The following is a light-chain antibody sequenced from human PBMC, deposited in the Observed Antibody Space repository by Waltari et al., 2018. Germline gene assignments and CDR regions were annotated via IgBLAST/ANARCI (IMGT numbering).Light chain of an antibody. CDR2: YVN. Sequence: QSALTQPASVSGSPGQSITIPCTGTSSDVGGSPYDSWYQHHPGKAPKLMIHYVNKRPSGVSNRFSGSKSGNTASLTISGLQAEDEADYYCSSYTTTSTFYVFGTGTKVTVL. J-gene: IGLJ1*01. CDR1: SSDVGGSPY. V-gene: IGLV2-14*03. CDR3: SSYTTTSTFYV.